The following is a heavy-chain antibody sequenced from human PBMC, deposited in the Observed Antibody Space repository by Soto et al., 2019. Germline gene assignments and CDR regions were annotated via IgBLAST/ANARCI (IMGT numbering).Heavy chain of an antibody. CDR3: ARDSVTAVAFDI. D-gene: IGHD2-21*02. V-gene: IGHV1-69*13. J-gene: IGHJ3*02. CDR1: GGSFSNYG. Sequence: SVKVSCKASGGSFSNYGISWVRQAPGQGLEWMGGIIPIFGTTKYAQKFQGRVTITADESTSTAFMELSSLISEDTAVYYCARDSVTAVAFDIWGQGTMVTVSS. CDR2: IIPIFGTT.